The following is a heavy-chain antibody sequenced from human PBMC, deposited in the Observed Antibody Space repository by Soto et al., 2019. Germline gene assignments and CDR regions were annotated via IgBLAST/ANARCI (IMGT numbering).Heavy chain of an antibody. CDR3: ARRGLFESGGIDY. D-gene: IGHD3-10*01. CDR1: GLNFISYS. CDR2: ISSSTTII. V-gene: IGHV3-48*01. Sequence: GVSMRLSSTAAGLNFISYSRNWVSKAPGKGLEWVSYISSSTTIIYYADSVKGRFTISRDNARSSLYLQINSLRAEDTAVYYCARRGLFESGGIDYWGQGTLVTVSS. J-gene: IGHJ4*02.